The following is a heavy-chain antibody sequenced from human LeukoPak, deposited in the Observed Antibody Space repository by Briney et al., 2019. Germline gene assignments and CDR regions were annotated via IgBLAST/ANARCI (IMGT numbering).Heavy chain of an antibody. Sequence: ASVKVSCKASGGTFSSYAISWVRQAPGQGLEWMGGIILIFGTANYAQKFQGRVTITADESTSTAYMELSSLRSEDTAVYYCARTRQYYYGSGSYYRYYYYYMDVWGKGTTVTISS. V-gene: IGHV1-69*01. CDR2: IILIFGTA. D-gene: IGHD3-10*01. CDR3: ARTRQYYYGSGSYYRYYYYYMDV. CDR1: GGTFSSYA. J-gene: IGHJ6*03.